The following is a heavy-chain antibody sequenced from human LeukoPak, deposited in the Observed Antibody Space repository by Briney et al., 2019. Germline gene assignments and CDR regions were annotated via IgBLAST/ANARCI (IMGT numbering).Heavy chain of an antibody. CDR3: AKVPLGDYLYYFDY. Sequence: PGGSLRLSCAASGFTFSSYAMSWVRQAPGKGLEWVSAISGSGGSTYYADSVKGRFTISRDNSKNTLYLQMNSLRAEDTAVYYCAKVPLGDYLYYFDYWGQGTLSPSPQ. D-gene: IGHD4-17*01. CDR1: GFTFSSYA. J-gene: IGHJ4*02. V-gene: IGHV3-23*01. CDR2: ISGSGGST.